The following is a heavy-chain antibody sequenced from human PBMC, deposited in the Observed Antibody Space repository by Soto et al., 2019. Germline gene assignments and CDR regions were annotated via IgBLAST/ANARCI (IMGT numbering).Heavy chain of an antibody. V-gene: IGHV3-7*05. J-gene: IGHJ2*01. CDR3: GRDWVIDL. Sequence: EVQLVESGGGLGQPGGSLRLSCAGTGFSFSSHWVNWVRQAPGKGLEWVANINRDGSEQYYVDSVNGRFTISRDNAKNSAYLQMNRLRVEDTAVYYCGRDWVIDLWGRGTLVTVSS. CDR1: GFSFSSHW. CDR2: INRDGSEQ. D-gene: IGHD6-13*01.